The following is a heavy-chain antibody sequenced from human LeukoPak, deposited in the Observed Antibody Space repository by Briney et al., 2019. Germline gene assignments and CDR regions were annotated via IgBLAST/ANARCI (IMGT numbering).Heavy chain of an antibody. CDR3: ARGLNLAAAGTHFDY. Sequence: GESLKISCKGPGYSFTSYWIGWVRQMPGKGLEWMGIIYPGDSDTRYSPSFQGQVTISADKSISTAYLQWSSLKASDAAMYYCARGLNLAAAGTHFDYWGQGTLVTVSS. J-gene: IGHJ4*02. CDR1: GYSFTSYW. CDR2: IYPGDSDT. V-gene: IGHV5-51*01. D-gene: IGHD6-13*01.